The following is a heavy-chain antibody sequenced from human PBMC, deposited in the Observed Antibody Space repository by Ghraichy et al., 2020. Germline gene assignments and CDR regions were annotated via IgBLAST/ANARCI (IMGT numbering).Heavy chain of an antibody. CDR2: IYYSGST. CDR3: ARERYSSSWYGGNYYYGMDV. J-gene: IGHJ6*02. Sequence: SETLSLTCTVSGGSISSYYWSWIRQPPGKGLEWIGYIYYSGSTNYNPSLKSRVTISVDTSKNQFSLKLSSVTAADTAVYYCARERYSSSWYGGNYYYGMDVWGQGTTVTVSS. D-gene: IGHD6-13*01. V-gene: IGHV4-59*01. CDR1: GGSISSYY.